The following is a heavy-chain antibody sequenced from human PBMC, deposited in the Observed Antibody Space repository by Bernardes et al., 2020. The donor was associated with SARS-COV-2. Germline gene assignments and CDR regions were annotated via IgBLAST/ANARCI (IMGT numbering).Heavy chain of an antibody. D-gene: IGHD3-3*01. CDR1: GGSISSYY. Sequence: SETLSLTCTVSGGSISSYYWSWIRQPPGKGLEWIGYIYYSGSPNYNPSLKSRVTISVDTSKNQFSLKLSSVTAADTAVYYCARGPPRVLRFLEWGRAYFDYGGQGTLVTVSS. V-gene: IGHV4-59*01. CDR2: IYYSGSP. CDR3: ARGPPRVLRFLEWGRAYFDY. J-gene: IGHJ4*02.